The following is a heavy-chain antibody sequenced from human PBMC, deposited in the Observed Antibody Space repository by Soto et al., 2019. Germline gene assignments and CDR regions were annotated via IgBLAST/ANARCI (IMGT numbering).Heavy chain of an antibody. D-gene: IGHD3-10*01. CDR1: GFTFSTYW. V-gene: IGHV3-74*01. CDR2: INYDGSST. J-gene: IGHJ4*02. CDR3: TRGPRPTSVGTGAY. Sequence: EVQLVESGGGLVQPGGSLRLSCAASGFTFSTYWMHWVRQAPGKGLVWVSRINYDGSSTDYADSVKGRFTISRDNAKTTPYLQMNTLTAEDTAVYYCTRGPRPTSVGTGAYWGQGTLVTVAS.